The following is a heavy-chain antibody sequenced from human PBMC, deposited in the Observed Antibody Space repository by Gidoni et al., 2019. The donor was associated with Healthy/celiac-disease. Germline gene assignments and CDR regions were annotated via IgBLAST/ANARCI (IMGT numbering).Heavy chain of an antibody. CDR1: GGPFSSYA. Sequence: QVQLVQSGAEVKKPGSSVKVSCKASGGPFSSYAIRWVRQAPGQGLEWMGGIIPIFGTANYAQKFQGRVTITADKSTSTAYMELSSLRSEDTAVYYCARDLRDIVVVPAARYYYYYMDVWGKGTTVTVSS. V-gene: IGHV1-69*06. D-gene: IGHD2-2*01. CDR2: IIPIFGTA. J-gene: IGHJ6*03. CDR3: ARDLRDIVVVPAARYYYYYMDV.